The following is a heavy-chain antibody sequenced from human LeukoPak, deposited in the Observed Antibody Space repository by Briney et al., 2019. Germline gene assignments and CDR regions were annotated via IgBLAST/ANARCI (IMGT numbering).Heavy chain of an antibody. V-gene: IGHV3-30*02. J-gene: IGHJ4*02. Sequence: PGGSLRLSCAPSGFTFSSYGMHWVRQAPGKGLEWVAFIRYDGSNKYYADSVKGRFTISRDNSKNTLYLQMNSLRAEDTAVYYCAKDLGYGDYLFDYWGQGTLVTVSS. CDR3: AKDLGYGDYLFDY. CDR1: GFTFSSYG. D-gene: IGHD4-17*01. CDR2: IRYDGSNK.